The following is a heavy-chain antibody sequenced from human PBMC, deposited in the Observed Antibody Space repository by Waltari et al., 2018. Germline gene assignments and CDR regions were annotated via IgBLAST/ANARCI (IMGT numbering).Heavy chain of an antibody. D-gene: IGHD1-26*01. J-gene: IGHJ6*02. CDR2: IIPIFGTA. CDR1: GGTFSSYA. V-gene: IGHV1-69*05. Sequence: QVQLVQSGAEVKKPGSSVKVSCKASGGTFSSYAISWVRQAPGQGIEWMGGIIPIFGTANYAQKFQGRVTITTDESTSTAYMELSSLRSEDTAVYYCARGEVVGATIQDYYYGMDVWGQGTTVTVSS. CDR3: ARGEVVGATIQDYYYGMDV.